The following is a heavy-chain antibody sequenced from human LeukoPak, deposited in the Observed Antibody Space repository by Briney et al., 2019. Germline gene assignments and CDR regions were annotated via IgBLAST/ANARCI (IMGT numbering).Heavy chain of an antibody. V-gene: IGHV4-39*07. CDR2: IYYSGSA. Sequence: SSYEMNWVRQPPGKGLEWIGSIYYSGSAYYNPSLKSRVTISVDTSKNQFSLKLSSVTAADTAVYYCERTTGWYFDLWGRGTLVTVSS. D-gene: IGHD4-17*01. CDR1: SSYE. J-gene: IGHJ2*01. CDR3: ERTTGWYFDL.